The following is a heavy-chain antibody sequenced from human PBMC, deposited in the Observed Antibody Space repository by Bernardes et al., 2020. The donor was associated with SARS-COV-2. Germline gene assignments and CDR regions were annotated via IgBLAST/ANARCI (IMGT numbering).Heavy chain of an antibody. CDR1: GFTFSRSW. CDR2: IKQDGSEK. D-gene: IGHD6-13*01. J-gene: IGHJ2*01. CDR3: ARVSGSSWYFDL. Sequence: GFLSPPWAAPGFTFSRSWMSWVRPAPGKGLEWVANIKQDGSEKYYVDSVKGRFTISRDNAKNSLYLQMKGLRAEDTAVYYCARVSGSSWYFDLWGRGTLVTVSS. V-gene: IGHV3-7*01.